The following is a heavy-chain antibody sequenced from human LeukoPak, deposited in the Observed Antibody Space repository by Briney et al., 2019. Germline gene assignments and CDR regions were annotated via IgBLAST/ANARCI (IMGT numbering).Heavy chain of an antibody. Sequence: ASVKVSCKASGYTFTGYYMHWVRQAPGQGLEWMGWINPNSGGTNYAQKFQGWVTMTRDTSISTAYMELSRLRSDDTAVYYCARDLPPFQVAGTGGMDVWGQGTTVTVSS. J-gene: IGHJ6*02. D-gene: IGHD6-19*01. CDR1: GYTFTGYY. V-gene: IGHV1-2*04. CDR3: ARDLPPFQVAGTGGMDV. CDR2: INPNSGGT.